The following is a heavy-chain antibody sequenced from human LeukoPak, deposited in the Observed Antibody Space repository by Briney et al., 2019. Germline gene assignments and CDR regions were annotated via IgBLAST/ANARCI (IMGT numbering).Heavy chain of an antibody. V-gene: IGHV3-74*01. D-gene: IGHD1-26*01. CDR3: ARDIGYVKAV. Sequence: PGGSLRLSCAASGFSSSSYWMHWGRQAPGKGLVWVSRINGDGSSTSYADSVKGRFTISRDNAKNTLYLQMNSLRAEDTAVYYCARDIGYVKAVWGQGTTVTVSS. CDR1: GFSSSSYW. J-gene: IGHJ6*02. CDR2: INGDGSST.